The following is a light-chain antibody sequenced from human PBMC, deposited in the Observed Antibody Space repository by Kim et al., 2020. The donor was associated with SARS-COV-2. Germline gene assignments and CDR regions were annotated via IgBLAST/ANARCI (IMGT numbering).Light chain of an antibody. CDR2: DAA. CDR1: EDIRSN. J-gene: IGKJ1*01. Sequence: VYTGERATHSCRASEDIRSNLAWYQQKPGQPPRLLIYDAATRATGIQARFSGSGSGTEFSLTIDSLQSEDSAVYFCQQYNDWPPWTFGQGTKLEI. V-gene: IGKV3D-15*01. CDR3: QQYNDWPPWT.